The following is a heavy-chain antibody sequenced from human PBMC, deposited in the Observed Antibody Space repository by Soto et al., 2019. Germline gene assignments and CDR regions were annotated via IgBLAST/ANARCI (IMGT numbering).Heavy chain of an antibody. CDR1: GFTFSSYG. D-gene: IGHD2-8*01. CDR2: ISYDGSNK. Sequence: GGSLRLSCAASGFTFSSYGMHWVRQAPGKGLEWVAVISYDGSNKYYADSVKGRFTISRDNSKNTLYLQMNSLRAEDTAVYYCAKVGLMVYAEFSYFDYWGQGTLVTVSS. J-gene: IGHJ4*02. CDR3: AKVGLMVYAEFSYFDY. V-gene: IGHV3-30*18.